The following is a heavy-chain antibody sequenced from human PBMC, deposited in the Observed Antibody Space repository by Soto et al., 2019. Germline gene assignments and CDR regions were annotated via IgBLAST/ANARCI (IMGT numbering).Heavy chain of an antibody. CDR3: ARDRITMVRGASIYYYYGMDV. V-gene: IGHV3-53*01. CDR1: GFTVSSNY. Sequence: GGSLRLSCAASGFTVSSNYMSWVRQAPGKGLEWVSVIYSGGSTYYADSVKGRFTISRDNSKNTLYLQMNSLRAEDTAVYYCARDRITMVRGASIYYYYGMDVWGQGTTVTVSS. J-gene: IGHJ6*02. D-gene: IGHD3-10*01. CDR2: IYSGGST.